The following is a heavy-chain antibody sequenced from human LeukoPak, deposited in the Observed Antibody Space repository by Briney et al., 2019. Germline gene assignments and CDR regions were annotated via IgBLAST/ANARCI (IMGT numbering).Heavy chain of an antibody. CDR1: AGTFTFYA. Sequence: AAVTVSCTASAGTFTFYAISWERQAPGQGLEWMGWIRAYNGNTNYAQKLPGRVTMTTDTSTSTAYMELRSLRSDYTAVYYCVRAAVHAFDIWGQGTMVTVSS. J-gene: IGHJ3*02. CDR3: VRAAVHAFDI. V-gene: IGHV1-18*01. D-gene: IGHD6-13*01. CDR2: IRAYNGNT.